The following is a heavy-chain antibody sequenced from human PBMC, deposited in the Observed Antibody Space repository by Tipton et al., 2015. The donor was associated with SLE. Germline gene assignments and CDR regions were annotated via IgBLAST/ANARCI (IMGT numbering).Heavy chain of an antibody. CDR1: GGSFSGYY. CDR2: INHSGST. D-gene: IGHD6-6*01. CDR3: ARGHSSSCPFDS. V-gene: IGHV4-34*01. Sequence: TLSLTCAVYGGSFSGYYWSWIRQPPGKGLEWIGEINHSGSTNYNPSLKSRVTISVDTSKNQFSLKLSSVTAADTAVYYCARGHSSSCPFDSWGQGTLVTVSS. J-gene: IGHJ4*02.